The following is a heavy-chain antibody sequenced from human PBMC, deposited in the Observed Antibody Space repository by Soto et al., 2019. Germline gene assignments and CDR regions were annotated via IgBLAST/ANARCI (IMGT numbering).Heavy chain of an antibody. CDR2: ISSSSSYI. CDR1: GFTFSSYS. CDR3: ARDLAAAADWFDP. V-gene: IGHV3-21*01. D-gene: IGHD6-13*01. Sequence: GGSLRLSXAASGFTFSSYSMNWVRQAPGKGLEWVSSISSSSSYIYYADSVKGRFTISRDNAKNSLYLQMNSLRAEDTAVYYCARDLAAAADWFDPWGQGTLVTVSS. J-gene: IGHJ5*02.